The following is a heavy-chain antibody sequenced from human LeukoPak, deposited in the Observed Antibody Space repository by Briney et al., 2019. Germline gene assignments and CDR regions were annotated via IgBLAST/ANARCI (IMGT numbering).Heavy chain of an antibody. V-gene: IGHV3-7*01. Sequence: GGSLRLSCAASGFTFSSYWMSWVRQAPGKGLEWGANIKQDGSEKYYVDSVKGRFTISRDNAKNSLYLQMNSLRAEDTAVYYCARDPSSGWYGITFDYWGQGTLVTVSS. CDR2: IKQDGSEK. CDR1: GFTFSSYW. CDR3: ARDPSSGWYGITFDY. D-gene: IGHD6-19*01. J-gene: IGHJ4*02.